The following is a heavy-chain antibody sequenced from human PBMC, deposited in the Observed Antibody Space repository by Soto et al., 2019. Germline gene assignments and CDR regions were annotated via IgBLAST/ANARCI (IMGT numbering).Heavy chain of an antibody. J-gene: IGHJ4*02. Sequence: PSETLSLTCTVSGGSISSYYWSWIRQPPGKGLEWIGYIYYSGSTNYNPSLKSRVTISVDTSKNQFSLKLSSVTAADTAVYYCARGGSSFFSFDYSGQGTLVTVSS. D-gene: IGHD6-6*01. CDR1: GGSISSYY. V-gene: IGHV4-59*01. CDR2: IYYSGST. CDR3: ARGGSSFFSFDY.